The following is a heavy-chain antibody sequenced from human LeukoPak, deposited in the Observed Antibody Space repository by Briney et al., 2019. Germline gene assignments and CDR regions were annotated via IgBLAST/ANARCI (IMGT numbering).Heavy chain of an antibody. CDR1: GGSISNSY. D-gene: IGHD2-21*01. V-gene: IGHV4-4*07. Sequence: SETLSLTCTVSGGSISNSYWSWIRQPAGKGLEWIGRIYTSGSTNYNYNPSLKSRVTMSVDTSKNQFSLKLSSVTAADTAVYYCAKDPNSALWGQGTLLTVSS. J-gene: IGHJ4*02. CDR2: IYTSGST. CDR3: AKDPNSAL.